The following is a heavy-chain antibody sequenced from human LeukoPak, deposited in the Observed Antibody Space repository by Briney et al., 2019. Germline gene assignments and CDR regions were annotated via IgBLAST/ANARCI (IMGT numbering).Heavy chain of an antibody. D-gene: IGHD6-19*01. Sequence: GASVKVSCKASGYTFTSYDINWVRQATGQGLEWMGWMNTNSGKTDYAQKCRGRVSMTRSTSRNTAYMELSSLGSEDTAVYYCARLQGVAGTGWFDLWGQGTLVTVSS. J-gene: IGHJ5*02. CDR2: MNTNSGKT. CDR3: ARLQGVAGTGWFDL. V-gene: IGHV1-8*01. CDR1: GYTFTSYD.